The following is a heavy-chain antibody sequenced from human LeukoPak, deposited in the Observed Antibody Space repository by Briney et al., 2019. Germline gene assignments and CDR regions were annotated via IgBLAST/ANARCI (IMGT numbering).Heavy chain of an antibody. CDR3: ARDRSYDSSGYYGPDAFDI. D-gene: IGHD3-22*01. J-gene: IGHJ3*02. Sequence: GGSLRLSCAASGFTFSDYYMSWIRQAPGKGLEWVSYISSSGSTIYYADSVKGRFTISRENAKNSLYLQMNSLRAEDTAVYYCARDRSYDSSGYYGPDAFDIWGQGTMVTVSS. CDR1: GFTFSDYY. V-gene: IGHV3-11*01. CDR2: ISSSGSTI.